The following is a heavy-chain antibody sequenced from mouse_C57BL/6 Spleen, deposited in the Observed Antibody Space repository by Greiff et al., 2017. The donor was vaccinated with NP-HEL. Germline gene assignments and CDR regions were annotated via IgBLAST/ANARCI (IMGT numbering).Heavy chain of an antibody. CDR2: IDPETGGT. CDR3: TLDYDYDDYAMDY. D-gene: IGHD2-4*01. V-gene: IGHV1-15*01. Sequence: QVQLQQSGAELVRPGASVTLSCKASGYTFTDYEMHWVKQTPVHGLEWIGAIDPETGGTAYNQKFKGKAILTADKSSSTAYMGLRSLTSEDSAVYYCTLDYDYDDYAMDYWGQGTSVTVSS. J-gene: IGHJ4*01. CDR1: GYTFTDYE.